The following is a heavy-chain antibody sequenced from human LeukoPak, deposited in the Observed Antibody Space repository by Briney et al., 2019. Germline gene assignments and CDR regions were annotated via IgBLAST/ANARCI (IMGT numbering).Heavy chain of an antibody. J-gene: IGHJ3*02. CDR3: ANFGGSYSHDAFDI. Sequence: GGSLRLSCAASGFTFSSYGMHWVRQAPGKGLEWVAFIRYDGSNKYYADSVKGRFTISRDNSKNTLYLQMNSLRAEDTAVYYCANFGGSYSHDAFDIWGQGAMVTVSS. CDR1: GFTFSSYG. V-gene: IGHV3-30*02. CDR2: IRYDGSNK. D-gene: IGHD1-26*01.